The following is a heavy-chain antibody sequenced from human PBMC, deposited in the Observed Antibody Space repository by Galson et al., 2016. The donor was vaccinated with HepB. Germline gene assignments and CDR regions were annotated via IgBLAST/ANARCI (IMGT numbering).Heavy chain of an antibody. CDR3: TRDWGSSWCLH. CDR1: GGSIISSSYY. D-gene: IGHD6-13*01. CDR2: IYSGGTT. V-gene: IGHV3-66*01. Sequence: ETLSLTCTVSGGSIISSSYYWGWIRQAPGKGLEWVSVIYSGGTTYYADSVKGRFTISRDSSKNTLYLQMNSLRVEDTAVYYCTRDWGSSWCLHWGQGTQVTVSS. J-gene: IGHJ4*02.